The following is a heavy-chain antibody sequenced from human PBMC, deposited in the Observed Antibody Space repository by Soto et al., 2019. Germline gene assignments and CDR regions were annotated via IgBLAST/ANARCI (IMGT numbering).Heavy chain of an antibody. CDR3: AKDVNVVSSGWFDS. Sequence: EVQLVESGGSLVQPGRSLRLSCATSGFTFDHYAMHWVRQLPGEGLEWVSTISGNSDTIDYADSVKGRFTIARDNAERSLYLQMNSLRPDDSATYYCAKDVNVVSSGWFDSWGQGTLAIVTS. CDR2: ISGNSDTI. J-gene: IGHJ5*01. D-gene: IGHD2-15*01. CDR1: GFTFDHYA. V-gene: IGHV3-9*01.